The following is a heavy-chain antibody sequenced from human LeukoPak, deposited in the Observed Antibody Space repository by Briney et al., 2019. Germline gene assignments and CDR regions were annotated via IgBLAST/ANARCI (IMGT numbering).Heavy chain of an antibody. Sequence: GESLKISCKGSGYSFTSYWIGWVRQMPGKGLEWMGIIYPGDSDTRYSPSFQGQVTISADKSISTAYLQWSSLKASDTAMYYCARLVVVPAAIGEMDVWGKGTTVTVSS. CDR1: GYSFTSYW. J-gene: IGHJ6*04. V-gene: IGHV5-51*01. CDR2: IYPGDSDT. D-gene: IGHD2-2*01. CDR3: ARLVVVPAAIGEMDV.